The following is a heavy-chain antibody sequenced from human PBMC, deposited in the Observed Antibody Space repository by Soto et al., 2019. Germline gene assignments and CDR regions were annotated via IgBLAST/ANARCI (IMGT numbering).Heavy chain of an antibody. V-gene: IGHV1-18*01. CDR3: ASDLYYDSSGYHGIRVFDAFDI. CDR1: GYTFTSYG. D-gene: IGHD3-22*01. CDR2: ISAYNDNT. Sequence: QVQLVQSGAEVKKPGASVKVSCKASGYTFTSYGISWVRQDPGKGLEWMGCISAYNDNTNYAQKLQGRVTMTTDTSTSTAYMELRSRRSDDTEVYYCASDLYYDSSGYHGIRVFDAFDIWGQGTMVTVSS. J-gene: IGHJ3*02.